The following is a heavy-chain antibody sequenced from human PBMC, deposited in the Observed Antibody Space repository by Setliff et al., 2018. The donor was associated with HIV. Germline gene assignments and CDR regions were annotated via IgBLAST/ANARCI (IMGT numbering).Heavy chain of an antibody. V-gene: IGHV3-7*01. Sequence: LRLSCAASGFTFSNYWMNWVRQAPGKGLEWVANIKQDGSEKYYVGSVKGRFTISRDNAKGSASLQMNSLRAEDTAIYFCARKLRPGHGVDVWGQGTTVTVSS. J-gene: IGHJ6*02. CDR3: ARKLRPGHGVDV. CDR1: GFTFSNYW. CDR2: IKQDGSEK. D-gene: IGHD3-10*01.